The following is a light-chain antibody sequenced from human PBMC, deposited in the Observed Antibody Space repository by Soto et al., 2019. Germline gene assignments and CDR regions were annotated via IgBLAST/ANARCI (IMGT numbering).Light chain of an antibody. V-gene: IGKV1-39*01. Sequence: DIQITQSPSSLSSSVGDRVTITCRASQSISSYLNWYQQKPGKAPKLLIYAASSLQSGVPSRFSGSGSGTDFTLTISSLQPEDFATYYCQQSYSTPPGTLGQGTKVDIK. J-gene: IGKJ1*01. CDR1: QSISSY. CDR3: QQSYSTPPGT. CDR2: AAS.